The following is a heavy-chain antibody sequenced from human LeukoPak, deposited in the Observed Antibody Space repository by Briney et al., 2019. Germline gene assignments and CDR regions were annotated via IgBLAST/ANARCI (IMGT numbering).Heavy chain of an antibody. V-gene: IGHV3-30-3*01. Sequence: LSGGSLRLSCAASGFTFSSYAMHWVRQAPGKGLEWVAVISYDGSNKYYADSVKGRFTISRDNSKNTLYLQMNSLRAEDTAVYYCAREEIPVSDYVWGSYRLMPAANFDYWGQGTLVTVSS. J-gene: IGHJ4*02. CDR3: AREEIPVSDYVWGSYRLMPAANFDY. D-gene: IGHD3-16*02. CDR1: GFTFSSYA. CDR2: ISYDGSNK.